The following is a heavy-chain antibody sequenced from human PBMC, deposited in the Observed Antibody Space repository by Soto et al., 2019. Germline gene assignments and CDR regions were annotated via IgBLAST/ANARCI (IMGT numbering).Heavy chain of an antibody. J-gene: IGHJ3*01. CDR2: MSGSGSTI. Sequence: PGGSLRLSCVVSGFTFSGYHMSWVRHAPGSGPEWITAMSGSGSTIFYAEAVKGRFSISRDNAKNSLYLQMNSLRDEDTALYFCARDPAYCGGDCLGAFDLWGPGTMVTVSS. CDR3: ARDPAYCGGDCLGAFDL. CDR1: GFTFSGYH. D-gene: IGHD2-21*02. V-gene: IGHV3-11*01.